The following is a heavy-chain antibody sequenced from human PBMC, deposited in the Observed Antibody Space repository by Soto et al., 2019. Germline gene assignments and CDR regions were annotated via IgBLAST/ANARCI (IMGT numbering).Heavy chain of an antibody. CDR2: ISYDGSNK. J-gene: IGHJ3*02. CDR3: AKDDYDDVGGSYRYRAFDI. V-gene: IGHV3-30*18. Sequence: QVQLVESGGGVVQPGRSLRLSCAASGFTFSSYGMHWVRQAPGKGLEWVAVISYDGSNKYYADAVKGRFTISRDNSKNTLYLQMNRRRAEDTAVYYCAKDDYDDVGGSYRYRAFDIWGRGTMVTVST. CDR1: GFTFSSYG. D-gene: IGHD3-16*02.